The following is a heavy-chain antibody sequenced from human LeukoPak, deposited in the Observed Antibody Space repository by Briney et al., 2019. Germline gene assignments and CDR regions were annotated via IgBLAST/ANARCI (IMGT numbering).Heavy chain of an antibody. J-gene: IGHJ6*02. CDR1: GGTFSSYA. Sequence: SVKVSCKASGGTFSSYAISWVRQAPGQGLEWMGRIIPIFGIANYAQKFQGRVTITADKSTSTAYMELRSLRSDDTAVYYCARALAWNYRGMDVWGQGTTVTVSS. V-gene: IGHV1-69*04. D-gene: IGHD1-7*01. CDR2: IIPIFGIA. CDR3: ARALAWNYRGMDV.